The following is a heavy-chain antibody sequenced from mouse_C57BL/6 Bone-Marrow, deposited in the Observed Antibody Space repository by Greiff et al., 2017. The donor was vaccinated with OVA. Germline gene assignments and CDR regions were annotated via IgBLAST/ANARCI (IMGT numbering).Heavy chain of an antibody. D-gene: IGHD2-4*01. Sequence: EVMLVESGGGFVQPKGSLKLSCAASGFTFNTYAMHWVRQAPGKGLEWVARIRSKSSNYATYYADSVKDRFTISRDDSQSMLYLQMNNLKTEDTAMYYCVREPPLYYDYDVRAMDYWGQGTSVTVSS. V-gene: IGHV10-3*01. CDR3: VREPPLYYDYDVRAMDY. J-gene: IGHJ4*01. CDR1: GFTFNTYA. CDR2: IRSKSSNYAT.